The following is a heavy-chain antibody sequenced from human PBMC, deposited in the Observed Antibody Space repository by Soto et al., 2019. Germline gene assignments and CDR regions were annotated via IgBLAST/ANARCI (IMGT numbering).Heavy chain of an antibody. D-gene: IGHD5-12*01. Sequence: ASVKVSCKASGYTFTSYGISWVRQAPGQGLEWMGWISAYNGNANYAQKLQGRVTMTTDTSTSTAYMELRSLRSDDTAVYYCASSGGYNAYYDYGMDVWGQGTTVTVSS. J-gene: IGHJ6*02. CDR1: GYTFTSYG. CDR2: ISAYNGNA. V-gene: IGHV1-18*01. CDR3: ASSGGYNAYYDYGMDV.